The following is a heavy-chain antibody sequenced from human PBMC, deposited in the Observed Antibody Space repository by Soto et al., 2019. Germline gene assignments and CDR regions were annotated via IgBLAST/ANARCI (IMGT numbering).Heavy chain of an antibody. CDR3: AKDHYGSAIYGMDV. CDR2: IYSGGGT. J-gene: IGHJ6*02. CDR1: GFTVSNSF. D-gene: IGHD3-10*01. Sequence: PGGSLRLSCAASGFTVSNSFLIWVRQVPGRGLELVSVIYSGGGTVYAESVQGRFTISRDNSNNTLYLQMNSLRAEDTALYYCAKDHYGSAIYGMDVWGQGTTVTVSS. V-gene: IGHV3-53*05.